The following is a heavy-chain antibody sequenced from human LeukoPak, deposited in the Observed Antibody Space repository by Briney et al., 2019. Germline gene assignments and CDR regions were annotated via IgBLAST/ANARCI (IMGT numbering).Heavy chain of an antibody. Sequence: SETLSLMCTVSGGSTGSRGYYWDWVRQPPGKGLEWIGSVDYSGTTHYNPSLKSRVTISVDTSENQFSLKLTSVTAADTAVYYCARRGPRLVVLLSAFDFWGQGTMVTVSS. J-gene: IGHJ3*01. D-gene: IGHD2-2*01. CDR1: GGSTGSRGYY. CDR3: ARRGPRLVVLLSAFDF. CDR2: VDYSGTT. V-gene: IGHV4-39*01.